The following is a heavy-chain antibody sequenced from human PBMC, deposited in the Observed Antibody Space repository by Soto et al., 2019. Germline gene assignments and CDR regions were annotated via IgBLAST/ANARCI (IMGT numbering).Heavy chain of an antibody. V-gene: IGHV1-69*06. CDR2: IIPIFGTA. CDR1: GGTFSSYA. J-gene: IGHJ6*02. D-gene: IGHD1-20*01. Sequence: AASVKVSCKASGGTFSSYAISWVRQAPGQGLEWMGGIIPIFGTANYAQKFQGRVTITADKSTSTAYMELSSLRSEDTAVYYCARKAILSGTYGMDVWGQGTTVTVSS. CDR3: ARKAILSGTYGMDV.